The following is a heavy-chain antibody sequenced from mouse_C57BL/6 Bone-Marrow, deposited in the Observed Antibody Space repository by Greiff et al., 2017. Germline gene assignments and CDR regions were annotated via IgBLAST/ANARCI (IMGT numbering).Heavy chain of an antibody. CDR2: INPNNGCT. CDR3: ARSGDEGSSSPSGYLDY. Sequence: DVHLVESGPELVKPGASVKIPCKASGYTFTDYNMDWVKQSHGKSLEWIGDINPNNGCTNYNQKFKGKATLTVDKSSSTAYMELRSLTSEDTAVYDCARSGDEGSSSPSGYLDYWGKGTTVTVSS. D-gene: IGHD1-1*01. J-gene: IGHJ1*03. V-gene: IGHV1-18*01. CDR1: GYTFTDYN.